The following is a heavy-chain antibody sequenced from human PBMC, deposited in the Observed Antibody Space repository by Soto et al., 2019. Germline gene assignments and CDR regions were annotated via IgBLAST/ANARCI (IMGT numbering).Heavy chain of an antibody. J-gene: IGHJ6*02. Sequence: ASVKVSCKASGGTFSSYAISWVRQAPGQGLEWMGGIIPIFGTANYAQKFQGRVTITADESTSTAYMELSSLRSEDTAVYYCARSSTAMVTSYYYGMDVWGQGTTVTVSS. V-gene: IGHV1-69*13. D-gene: IGHD5-18*01. CDR3: ARSSTAMVTSYYYGMDV. CDR1: GGTFSSYA. CDR2: IIPIFGTA.